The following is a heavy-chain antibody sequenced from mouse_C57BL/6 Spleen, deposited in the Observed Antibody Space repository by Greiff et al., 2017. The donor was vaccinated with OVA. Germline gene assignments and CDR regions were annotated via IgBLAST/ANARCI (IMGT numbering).Heavy chain of an antibody. CDR2: INPYNGGT. J-gene: IGHJ1*03. D-gene: IGHD1-1*01. CDR1: GYTFTDYY. Sequence: VQLKQSGPVLVKPGASVKMSCKASGYTFTDYYMNWVKQSHGKSLEWIGVINPYNGGTSYNQKFKGKATLTVDKSSSTAYMELNSLTSEDSAVYYCARPSYYYGSSNWYFDVWGTGTTVTVSS. CDR3: ARPSYYYGSSNWYFDV. V-gene: IGHV1-19*01.